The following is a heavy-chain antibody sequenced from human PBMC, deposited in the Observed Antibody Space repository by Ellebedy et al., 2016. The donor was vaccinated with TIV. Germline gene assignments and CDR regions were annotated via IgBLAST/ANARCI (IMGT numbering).Heavy chain of an antibody. CDR3: AKEIARSYGMDV. CDR1: GFTFSSYG. CDR2: ISYDGSNK. Sequence: GGSLRLSCAASGFTFSSYGMHWVRQAPGKGLEWVAVISYDGSNKYYADSVKGRFTISRDNSKTTLYLQMNSLRAEDTAVYYCAKEIARSYGMDVWGQGTTVTVSS. J-gene: IGHJ6*02. D-gene: IGHD2/OR15-2a*01. V-gene: IGHV3-30*18.